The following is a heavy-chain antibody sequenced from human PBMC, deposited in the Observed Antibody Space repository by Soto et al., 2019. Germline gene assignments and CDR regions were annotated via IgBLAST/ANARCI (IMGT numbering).Heavy chain of an antibody. Sequence: ASVKVSCKASGGTFSSYTISWVRQAPGQGLEWMGRIIPILGIANYAQKFQGRVTITADKSTSTAYMELSSLRSEDTAVYYCARGWGIDPSIHWYFDLWGRGTLVTVSS. CDR3: ARGWGIDPSIHWYFDL. CDR1: GGTFSSYT. J-gene: IGHJ2*01. CDR2: IIPILGIA. V-gene: IGHV1-69*02. D-gene: IGHD3-16*01.